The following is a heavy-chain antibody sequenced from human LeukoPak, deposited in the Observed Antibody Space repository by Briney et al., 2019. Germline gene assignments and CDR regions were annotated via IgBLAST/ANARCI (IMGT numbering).Heavy chain of an antibody. V-gene: IGHV3-48*02. CDR2: ISSSSSTI. Sequence: PGRSLRLSCAASGFTFSSSGMNWVRQTPGKWLEWVSYISSSSSTIYYADSVKGRFTISRDNAKNSLYLQMNSLRDEDTAVYYCARERSGYSYGYGFDYWGQGTLVTVSS. CDR1: GFTFSSSG. J-gene: IGHJ4*02. CDR3: ARERSGYSYGYGFDY. D-gene: IGHD5-18*01.